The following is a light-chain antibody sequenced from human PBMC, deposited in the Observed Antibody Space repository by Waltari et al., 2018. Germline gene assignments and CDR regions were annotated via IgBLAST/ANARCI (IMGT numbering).Light chain of an antibody. Sequence: EIVFTQSPATLSLSPGERATLPCRASQSVSSYLAWYQQKPGQAPRLLIYDASNRATGIPARFSGSGSGTDFTLTISSLEPEDFAVYYCQQRSNWPSNTFGQGTKLEIK. V-gene: IGKV3-11*01. CDR1: QSVSSY. CDR3: QQRSNWPSNT. CDR2: DAS. J-gene: IGKJ2*01.